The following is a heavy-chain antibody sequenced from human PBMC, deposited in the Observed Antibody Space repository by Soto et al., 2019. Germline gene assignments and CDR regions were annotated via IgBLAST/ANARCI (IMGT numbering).Heavy chain of an antibody. CDR1: GFTFSSYA. CDR3: ARDRDSSGWYYFQH. Sequence: GGSLRLSCAASGFTFSSYAMSWVRQAPGKGLEWVSAISGSGGSTYYADSVKGRFTISRDNSKNTLYLQMNSLRAEDTAVYFCARDRDSSGWYYFQHWGQGTLVTVSS. D-gene: IGHD6-19*01. CDR2: ISGSGGST. V-gene: IGHV3-23*01. J-gene: IGHJ1*01.